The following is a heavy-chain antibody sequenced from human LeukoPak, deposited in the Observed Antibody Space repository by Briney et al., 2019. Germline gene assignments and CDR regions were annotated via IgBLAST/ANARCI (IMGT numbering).Heavy chain of an antibody. CDR1: GFTFSTYG. CDR2: FTGGTGRT. V-gene: IGHV3-23*01. CDR3: AKVTGTTNY. Sequence: GGSLRLSCAASGFTFSTYGMSWVRQAPGKGLEWVSTFTGGTGRTYYADSVKGRFTISRDNSKSTLYLQMSSLRAEDTAVYHCAKVTGTTNYWGQGTLVTVSS. D-gene: IGHD1-1*01. J-gene: IGHJ4*02.